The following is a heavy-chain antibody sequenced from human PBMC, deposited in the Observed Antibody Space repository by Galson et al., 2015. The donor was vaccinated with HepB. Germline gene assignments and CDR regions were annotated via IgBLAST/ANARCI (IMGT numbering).Heavy chain of an antibody. D-gene: IGHD2-2*01. CDR1: GGSFSGYY. CDR3: ARGEPERLGYCSSTSCLDY. V-gene: IGHV4-34*01. J-gene: IGHJ4*02. Sequence: SETLSLTCAVYGGSFSGYYWSWIRQPPGKGLEWIGEINHSGSTNYNPSLKSRVTISVDTSKNQFSLKLSSVTAADTAVYYCARGEPERLGYCSSTSCLDYWGQGTLVTVSS. CDR2: INHSGST.